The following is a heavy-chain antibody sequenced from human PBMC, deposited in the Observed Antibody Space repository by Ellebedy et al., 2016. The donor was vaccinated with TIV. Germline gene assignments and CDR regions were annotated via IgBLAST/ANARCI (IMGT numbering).Heavy chain of an antibody. Sequence: GESLKISCAASGFTFTNAWMNWVRQAPGKGMEWVGGIKSQTDGRAADYAAPVKGRFTITRDDSKNTLYLQMNSLQTEETAVYFCTTVYRYNYDSVWGQGTLVTVSS. D-gene: IGHD5-18*01. V-gene: IGHV3-15*01. CDR3: TTVYRYNYDSV. CDR2: IKSQTDGRAA. J-gene: IGHJ4*02. CDR1: GFTFTNAW.